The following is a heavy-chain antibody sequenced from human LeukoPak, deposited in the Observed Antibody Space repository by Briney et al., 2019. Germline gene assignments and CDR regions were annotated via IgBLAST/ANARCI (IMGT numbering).Heavy chain of an antibody. Sequence: ASETLSLTCTLSGGSFCNYYCSWVRQPAGKGLEWIGRISASGNTNYNPSLKSRVTMSVDTSMNLFALKLSSVTAADTAVYYCARHGVATESVYWGQGTLVTVSS. D-gene: IGHD4-17*01. J-gene: IGHJ4*02. CDR3: ARHGVATESVY. CDR2: ISASGNT. CDR1: GGSFCNYY. V-gene: IGHV4-4*07.